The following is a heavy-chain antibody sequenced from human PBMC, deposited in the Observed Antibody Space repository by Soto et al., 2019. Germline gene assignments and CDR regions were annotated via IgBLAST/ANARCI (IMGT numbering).Heavy chain of an antibody. Sequence: PGGSLRLSCAASGFTFSSYSMNWVRQAPGKGLEWVSSISSSSSYIYYADSVKGRFTISRDNAKNSLYLQMNSLRAEDTAVYYCARGTAAAGPHDAFDIWGQGTMVTVSS. CDR3: ARGTAAAGPHDAFDI. J-gene: IGHJ3*02. CDR2: ISSSSSYI. D-gene: IGHD6-13*01. V-gene: IGHV3-21*01. CDR1: GFTFSSYS.